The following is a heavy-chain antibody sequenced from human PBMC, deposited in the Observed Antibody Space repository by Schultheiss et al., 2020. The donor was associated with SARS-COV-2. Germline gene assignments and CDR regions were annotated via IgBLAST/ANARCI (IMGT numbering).Heavy chain of an antibody. J-gene: IGHJ4*02. Sequence: SQTLSLTCAVSGYSISSGYYWGWIRQPPGKGLEWIGSIYYSGSTYYNPSLKSRVTISVDTSKNQFSLKLSSVTAADTAVYYCARHDGSSTSNYFDYWGQGTLVTVSS. CDR2: IYYSGST. D-gene: IGHD2-2*01. CDR3: ARHDGSSTSNYFDY. V-gene: IGHV4-38-2*01. CDR1: GYSISSGYY.